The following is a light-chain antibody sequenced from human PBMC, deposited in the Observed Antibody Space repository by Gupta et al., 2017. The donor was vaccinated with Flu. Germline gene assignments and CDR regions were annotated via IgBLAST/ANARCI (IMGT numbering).Light chain of an antibody. CDR1: SSNIGNNY. CDR3: GTWDSSLSAWV. J-gene: IGLJ3*02. Sequence: KVTISWSGSSSNIGNNYVSWYQQLPGTAPKLIIYENNKRPSGIPDRVSGSKSGTSATLGITGLQTGDEADYYCGTWDSSLSAWVFGGGTKLTVL. CDR2: ENN. V-gene: IGLV1-51*02.